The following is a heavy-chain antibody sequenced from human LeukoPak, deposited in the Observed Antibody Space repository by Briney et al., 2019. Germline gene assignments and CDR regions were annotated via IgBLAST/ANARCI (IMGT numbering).Heavy chain of an antibody. CDR1: GFTFSSYG. CDR3: AKAPLGSYYVDY. Sequence: GGSLRLSCAASGFTFSSYGMHWVREAPGKGLEWVAVIWYDGSNKYYADSVKGRFTISRDNSKNTLYLQMNSLRAEDTAVYYCAKAPLGSYYVDYWGQGTLVTVSS. CDR2: IWYDGSNK. D-gene: IGHD1-26*01. J-gene: IGHJ4*02. V-gene: IGHV3-33*06.